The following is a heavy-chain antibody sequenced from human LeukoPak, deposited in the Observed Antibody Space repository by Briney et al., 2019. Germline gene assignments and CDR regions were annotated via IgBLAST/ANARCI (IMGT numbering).Heavy chain of an antibody. CDR2: ISGSGGST. V-gene: IGHV3-23*01. Sequence: GGSLRLSCAASGFTFSCYAMSWVRLAPGKGLEWVSAISGSGGSTYYADSVKGRFTISRDNSKNTLYLQMNSLRAEDTAVYYCAKSSGTMVQGANWFDPWGQGTLVTVSS. CDR1: GFTFSCYA. D-gene: IGHD3-10*01. CDR3: AKSSGTMVQGANWFDP. J-gene: IGHJ5*02.